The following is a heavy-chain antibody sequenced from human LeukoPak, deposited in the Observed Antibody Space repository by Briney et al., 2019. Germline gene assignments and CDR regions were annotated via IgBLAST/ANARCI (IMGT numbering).Heavy chain of an antibody. CDR3: AKSLGCSSGWVNAFDI. D-gene: IGHD6-19*01. V-gene: IGHV3-23*01. J-gene: IGHJ3*02. CDR2: ISGSGGST. Sequence: GGSLRLSCAASGFTFSSYAMSWVRQAPGKGLEWVSAISGSGGSTYYADSVKGRFTISRDNSKNTLYLQMNSLRAEDTAVYYCAKSLGCSSGWVNAFDIWGQGTMVTVSS. CDR1: GFTFSSYA.